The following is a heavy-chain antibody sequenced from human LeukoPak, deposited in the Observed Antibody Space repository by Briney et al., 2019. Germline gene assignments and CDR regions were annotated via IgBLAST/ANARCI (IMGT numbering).Heavy chain of an antibody. Sequence: SGGSLRLSCAASGFTFSSYWMHWVRQAPGKGLVWVSRINSDGSSTSYADSVKGRFTISRDNAKNTLYLQMNSLRAEDTAVYYCARVWPSYGILGFDYWGQGTLVTVSS. CDR2: INSDGSST. D-gene: IGHD5-18*01. V-gene: IGHV3-74*01. J-gene: IGHJ4*02. CDR1: GFTFSSYW. CDR3: ARVWPSYGILGFDY.